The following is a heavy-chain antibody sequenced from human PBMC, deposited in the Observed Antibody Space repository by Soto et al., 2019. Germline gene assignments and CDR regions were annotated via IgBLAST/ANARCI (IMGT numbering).Heavy chain of an antibody. J-gene: IGHJ4*02. D-gene: IGHD6-19*01. CDR3: ARGGIAVTTGFDY. CDR1: GGSFSGSY. CDR2: INHSGST. Sequence: QVQLQQWGAGLLKPSETLSLTCAVYGGSFSGSYWSWIRQPPGKGLEWIGEINHSGSTNYNPSLKSRVTISVDTYKNQFSLKLSSVTAADTAVYYCARGGIAVTTGFDYWGQGTLVTVSS. V-gene: IGHV4-34*01.